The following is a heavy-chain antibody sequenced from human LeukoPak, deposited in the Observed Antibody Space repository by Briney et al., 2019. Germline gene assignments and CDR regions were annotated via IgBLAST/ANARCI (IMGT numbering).Heavy chain of an antibody. J-gene: IGHJ4*02. V-gene: IGHV1-18*01. D-gene: IGHD2-2*01. CDR1: GYTFTSYG. CDR3: ARASPADIVVVPPAVDFDY. CDR2: ISAYNGNT. Sequence: ASVKVSCKASGYTFTSYGISWVRQAPGQGLEWMGWISAYNGNTNYAQKLQGRVTMTTDTSTSTAYMELRSLRSDDTAVYYCARASPADIVVVPPAVDFDYWGQGTLVTVSS.